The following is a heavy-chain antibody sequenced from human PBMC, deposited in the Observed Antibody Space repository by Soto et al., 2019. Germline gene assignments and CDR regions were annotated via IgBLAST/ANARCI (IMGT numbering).Heavy chain of an antibody. J-gene: IGHJ3*02. CDR1: GYTFTSYD. D-gene: IGHD2-2*01. CDR2: MNPNSGNT. Sequence: ASVKVSCKASGYTFTSYDINWVRQATGQGLEWMGWMNPNSGNTGYAQKFQGRVTMTRNTSISTAYMELSSLRSEDTAVYYCARGFFECSSTSCYHASGDFDIWGQGTMVTVSS. V-gene: IGHV1-8*01. CDR3: ARGFFECSSTSCYHASGDFDI.